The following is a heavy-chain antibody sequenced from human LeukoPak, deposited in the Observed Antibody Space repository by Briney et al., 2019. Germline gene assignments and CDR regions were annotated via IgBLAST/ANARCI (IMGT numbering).Heavy chain of an antibody. CDR2: VYYSGST. J-gene: IGHJ6*03. D-gene: IGHD3-16*01. V-gene: IGHV4-59*11. Sequence: SENLSLTCTVSGGSISGPYWSWVRQPPGKGLEWIGGVYYSGSTHQNPSLKSRVTISVDTSKNQFSLKLRSVTAADTAVYYCARVMGDLASLYHMDVWGKGTTVTVSS. CDR3: ARVMGDLASLYHMDV. CDR1: GGSISGPY.